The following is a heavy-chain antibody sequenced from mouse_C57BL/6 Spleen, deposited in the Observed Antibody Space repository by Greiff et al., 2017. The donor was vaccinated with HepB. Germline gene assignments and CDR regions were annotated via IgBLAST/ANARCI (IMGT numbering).Heavy chain of an antibody. CDR2: IHPNSGST. Sequence: QVQLQQPGAELVKPGASVKLSCKASGYTFTSYWMHWVKQRPGQGLEWIGMIHPNSGSTNYNEKFKSKATLTVDKSSSTAYMQLSSLTSEDSAVYYCARPLYDYDATGFAYWGQGTLVTVSA. CDR3: ARPLYDYDATGFAY. CDR1: GYTFTSYW. D-gene: IGHD2-4*01. J-gene: IGHJ3*01. V-gene: IGHV1-64*01.